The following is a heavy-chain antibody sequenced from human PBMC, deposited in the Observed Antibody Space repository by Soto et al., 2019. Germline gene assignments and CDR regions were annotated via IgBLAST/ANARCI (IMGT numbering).Heavy chain of an antibody. D-gene: IGHD5-12*01. CDR3: ARGSVEMATMRKVWGMDV. J-gene: IGHJ6*02. CDR1: RGTFCIYA. Sequence: NVSCKGSRGTFCIYAISWLRQAPGQGLEWMGGIIPIFGTANYAQKFQGRVTITADESTSTAYMELSSLRSEDTAVYSCARGSVEMATMRKVWGMDVWGQGTTFTV. CDR2: IIPIFGTA. V-gene: IGHV1-69*01.